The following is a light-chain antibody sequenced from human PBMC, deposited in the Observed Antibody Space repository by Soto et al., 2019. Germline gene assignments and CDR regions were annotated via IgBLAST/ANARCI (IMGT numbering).Light chain of an antibody. V-gene: IGLV2-14*03. J-gene: IGLJ1*01. CDR1: SSDIGGSNY. CDR2: GVS. Sequence: QSVLTQPASVSGSPGQSITISCAGTSSDIGGSNYVSWYQQHPGKAPKLMIYGVSNRPSGVSNRFSGSKSGNTASLTISGLQAEDEAYYFCYSSRSSSSTFYVFGTGTKLTVL. CDR3: YSSRSSSSTFYV.